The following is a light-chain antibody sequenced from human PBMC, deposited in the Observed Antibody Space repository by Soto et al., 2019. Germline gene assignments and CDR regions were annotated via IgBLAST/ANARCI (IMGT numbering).Light chain of an antibody. V-gene: IGKV2-30*01. CDR1: QSLVYSDGNTY. J-gene: IGKJ2*01. CDR3: MQCTHWPLYT. CDR2: KVS. Sequence: DVVMTQSPLSLPVTLGQPASISCRSSQSLVYSDGNTYLNWFQQRPGQSPRRLIYKVSTRDSGVPDRFSGSGSGTDFTLKISRVEAEDVGVYYCMQCTHWPLYTFGQGTKLEIK.